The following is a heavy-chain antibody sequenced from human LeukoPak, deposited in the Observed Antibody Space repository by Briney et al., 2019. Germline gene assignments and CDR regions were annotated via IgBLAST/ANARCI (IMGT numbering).Heavy chain of an antibody. CDR1: GYTLTELS. CDR3: ARDKSSWYYFDY. D-gene: IGHD6-13*01. CDR2: FDPEDGET. Sequence: ASVKVSCKVSGYTLTELSMHWVRQAPGKGLEWMGGFDPEDGETIYAQKFQGRVTMTEDTSTDTAYMELSSLRSEDTAVYYCARDKSSWYYFDYWGQGTLVTVSS. V-gene: IGHV1-24*01. J-gene: IGHJ4*02.